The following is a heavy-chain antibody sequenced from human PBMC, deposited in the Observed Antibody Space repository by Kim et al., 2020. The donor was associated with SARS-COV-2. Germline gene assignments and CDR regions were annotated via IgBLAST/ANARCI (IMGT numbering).Heavy chain of an antibody. Sequence: GGSLRLSCAASGFTFSSYAMSWVRQAPGKGLEWVSAISGSGGSTYYADSVKGRFTISRDNSKNTLYLQMNSLRAEDTAVYYCAKDLVGSLGYCSGGSCPDYYYYGMDVWAHGTTVTVSS. CDR3: AKDLVGSLGYCSGGSCPDYYYYGMDV. CDR2: ISGSGGST. J-gene: IGHJ6*02. CDR1: GFTFSSYA. D-gene: IGHD2-15*01. V-gene: IGHV3-23*01.